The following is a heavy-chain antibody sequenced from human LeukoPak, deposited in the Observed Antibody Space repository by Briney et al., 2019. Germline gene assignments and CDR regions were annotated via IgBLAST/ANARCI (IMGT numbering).Heavy chain of an antibody. CDR3: ARDPAVVPAANYFDY. Sequence: SETLSLTCTVSGGSISSYYWSWIRLPAGKGLEWIGRIYTSGSTNYNPSLKSRVTMSVDTSKNQFSLKLSSVTAADTAVYYCARDPAVVPAANYFDYWGQGTLVTVSS. V-gene: IGHV4-4*07. CDR1: GGSISSYY. CDR2: IYTSGST. J-gene: IGHJ4*02. D-gene: IGHD2-2*01.